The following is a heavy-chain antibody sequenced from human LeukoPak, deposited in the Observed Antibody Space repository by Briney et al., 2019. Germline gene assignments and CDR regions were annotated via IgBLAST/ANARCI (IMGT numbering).Heavy chain of an antibody. CDR1: GGPIFSSPFY. J-gene: IGHJ4*02. CDR3: ARLLTTLAT. Sequence: PSETLSLTCTVSGGPIFSSPFYWGWIRQPPGKGLEWIASVYYNGITYYNPSLKSRVTISVDTSKNQFALKVTSVTAADTAIYYCARLLTTLATWGQGTLVTVSS. V-gene: IGHV4-39*01. CDR2: VYYNGIT. D-gene: IGHD2-15*01.